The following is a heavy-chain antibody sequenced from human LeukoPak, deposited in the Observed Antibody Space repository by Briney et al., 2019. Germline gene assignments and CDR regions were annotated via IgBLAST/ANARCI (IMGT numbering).Heavy chain of an antibody. CDR1: GFTFSSYS. CDR3: ARALTAGDPPYYMDV. CDR2: ISSSSTI. Sequence: GGSLRLSCAASGFTFSSYSMNWVRQAPGKGLEWVSYISSSSTIYYADSVKGRFTISRDNAKNSLYLQMNSLRAEDTAVYYCARALTAGDPPYYMDVWGKGTTVTISS. D-gene: IGHD7-27*01. V-gene: IGHV3-48*01. J-gene: IGHJ6*03.